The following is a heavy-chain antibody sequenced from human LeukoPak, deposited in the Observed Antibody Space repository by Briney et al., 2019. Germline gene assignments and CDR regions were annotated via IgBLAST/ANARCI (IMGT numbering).Heavy chain of an antibody. J-gene: IGHJ5*02. D-gene: IGHD2-21*02. CDR2: INPSGGST. V-gene: IGHV1-46*01. Sequence: GASVKVSCKASGYTFTSYYMHWVRQAPGQGREWMGIINPSGGSTSYAQKFQGRVTMTRDTSTSTVYMELSSLRSEDTAVYYCAKVYCGGDCSYNWFDPWGQGTLVTVSS. CDR1: GYTFTSYY. CDR3: AKVYCGGDCSYNWFDP.